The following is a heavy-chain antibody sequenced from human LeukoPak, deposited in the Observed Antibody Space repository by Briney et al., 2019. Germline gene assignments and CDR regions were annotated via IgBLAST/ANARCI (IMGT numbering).Heavy chain of an antibody. Sequence: ASVKVSCKASGYTLTSNAMNWVRQAPGQGLEWMGWINTNTGNPTYAQGFTGRFVFSLDTSVSTAYLQISSLKAEDTAVYYCTRDSGSGYPDYWGQGTLVTVSS. D-gene: IGHD3-22*01. CDR2: INTNTGNP. CDR1: GYTLTSNA. V-gene: IGHV7-4-1*02. CDR3: TRDSGSGYPDY. J-gene: IGHJ4*02.